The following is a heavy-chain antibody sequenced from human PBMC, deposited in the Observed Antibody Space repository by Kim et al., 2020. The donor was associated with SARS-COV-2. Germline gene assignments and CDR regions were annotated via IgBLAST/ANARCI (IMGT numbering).Heavy chain of an antibody. CDR2: ISYDGSNK. J-gene: IGHJ4*02. D-gene: IGHD3-16*02. Sequence: GGSLRLSCAASGFTFSSYGMHWVRQAPGKGLEWVAVISYDGSNKYYADSVKGRFTISRDNSKNTLYLQMNSLRAEDTAVYYCARATLMITFGGVIPSGGQGTLVTVSS. CDR3: ARATLMITFGGVIPS. CDR1: GFTFSSYG. V-gene: IGHV3-33*05.